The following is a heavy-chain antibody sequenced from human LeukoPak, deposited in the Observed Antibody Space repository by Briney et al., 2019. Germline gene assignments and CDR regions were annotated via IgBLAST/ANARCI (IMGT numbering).Heavy chain of an antibody. J-gene: IGHJ4*02. CDR3: AKDRIVTSGYYQLQGYYFDY. Sequence: GGSLRLSCAASGFTFSSYAMSWVRQAPGKGLEWVAVISYDGSNKYYADSVKGRFTISRDNSENTLYLQMNSLRAEDTAVYYCAKDRIVTSGYYQLQGYYFDYWGQGTLVTVSS. CDR2: ISYDGSNK. V-gene: IGHV3-30*18. CDR1: GFTFSSYA. D-gene: IGHD3-22*01.